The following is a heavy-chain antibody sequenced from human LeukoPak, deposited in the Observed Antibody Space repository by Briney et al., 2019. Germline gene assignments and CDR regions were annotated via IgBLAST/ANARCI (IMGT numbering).Heavy chain of an antibody. Sequence: PSETLSLTCTVSGGSISTYYWNWIRQPPGKGLEWIGDIYYSGSTDYNPSLKSRVIISIDTSKNQFSLKLSSVAAADTAVYYCARNWNYMMSWFDPWGQGTVVTVSS. J-gene: IGHJ5*02. CDR3: ARNWNYMMSWFDP. V-gene: IGHV4-59*01. D-gene: IGHD1-7*01. CDR1: GGSISTYY. CDR2: IYYSGST.